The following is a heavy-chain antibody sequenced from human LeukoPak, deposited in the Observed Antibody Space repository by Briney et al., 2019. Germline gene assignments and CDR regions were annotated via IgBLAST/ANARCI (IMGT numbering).Heavy chain of an antibody. D-gene: IGHD3-16*02. CDR1: GGSLSSYY. J-gene: IGHJ5*02. CDR3: ARNLMITFGGVIVHGWFDP. CDR2: IYYSGST. V-gene: IGHV4-59*01. Sequence: SGTLSLTCTVSGGSLSSYYWSWIRQPPGKGLEWIGYIYYSGSTNYNPSLKSRVTISVDTSKNQFSLKLSSVTAADTAVYYCARNLMITFGGVIVHGWFDPWGQGTLVTVSS.